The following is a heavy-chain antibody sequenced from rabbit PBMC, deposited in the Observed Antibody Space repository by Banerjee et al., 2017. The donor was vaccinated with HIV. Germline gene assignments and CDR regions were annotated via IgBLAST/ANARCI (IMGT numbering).Heavy chain of an antibody. D-gene: IGHD7-1*01. CDR1: GFSFSNKYV. CDR3: ARRYPGYGYTACYFNL. J-gene: IGHJ4*01. Sequence: QEQLEESGGDLVKPEGSLTLTCTASGFSFSNKYVMCWVRQAPGKGLEWIACINTSSGNTVYATWAKGRFTISRSTSLNTVDLKMTSLTAADTATYFCARRYPGYGYTACYFNLWGPGTLVTVS. CDR2: INTSSGNT. V-gene: IGHV1S43*01.